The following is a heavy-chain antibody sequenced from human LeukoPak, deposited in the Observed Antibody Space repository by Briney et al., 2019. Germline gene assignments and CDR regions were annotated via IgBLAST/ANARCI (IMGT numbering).Heavy chain of an antibody. CDR1: GGSVSSGSYY. CDR3: ASARGSNYGSLGD. Sequence: ETLSLTCTVSGGSVSSGSYYWNWIRQPPGKGLEWVSVIYSGGSTFYADSVKGRFSISRDNSKNTLYLQMNSLRAEDTAVYYCASARGSNYGSLGDWGQGTLVTVSS. V-gene: IGHV3-53*01. CDR2: IYSGGST. J-gene: IGHJ4*02. D-gene: IGHD5-18*01.